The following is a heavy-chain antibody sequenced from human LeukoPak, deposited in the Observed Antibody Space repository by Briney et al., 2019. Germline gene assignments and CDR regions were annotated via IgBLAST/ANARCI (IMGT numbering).Heavy chain of an antibody. CDR2: INRDGSST. CDR3: ARDSVEWYIFDY. J-gene: IGHJ4*02. Sequence: PGGSLRLSCAASGFTFSSYWMNWVRQAPGKGLEWVARINRDGSSTYYADSVKGRFTISKDNAKNTLYLLMNSLRAEDTAVYYCARDSVEWYIFDYWGQGTLVTVSS. D-gene: IGHD3-3*01. V-gene: IGHV3-74*01. CDR1: GFTFSSYW.